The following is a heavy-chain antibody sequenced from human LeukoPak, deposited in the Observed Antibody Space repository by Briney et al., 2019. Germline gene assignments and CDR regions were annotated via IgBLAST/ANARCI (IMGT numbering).Heavy chain of an antibody. CDR2: MYHSGST. D-gene: IGHD6-19*01. V-gene: IGHV4-4*02. CDR3: GRKIAVAPYHFDY. J-gene: IGHJ4*02. Sequence: SETLSLTCAVSGGSISSSNWWSWVRQPPGKGLEWIGEMYHSGSTNYNPSLKSRVTISVDKSKNQFSLKLSFVTAADTAVYYCGRKIAVAPYHFDYWGQGTLVTVSS. CDR1: GGSISSSNW.